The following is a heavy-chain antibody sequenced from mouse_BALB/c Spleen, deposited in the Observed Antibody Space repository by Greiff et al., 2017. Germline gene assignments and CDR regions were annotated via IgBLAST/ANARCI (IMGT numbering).Heavy chain of an antibody. CDR1: GFTFSDYC. CDR3: AREADSDY. D-gene: IGHD2-13*01. J-gene: IGHJ4*01. Sequence: EVKLVESGGGLVKPGGSLKLSCAASGFTFSDYCMYWVRQTPEKRLEWVATISDGGSYTYYPDSVKGRFTISRDNAKNNLYLQMSSLKSEDTAMYYCAREADSDYWGQGTSVTVSS. CDR2: ISDGGSYT. V-gene: IGHV5-4*02.